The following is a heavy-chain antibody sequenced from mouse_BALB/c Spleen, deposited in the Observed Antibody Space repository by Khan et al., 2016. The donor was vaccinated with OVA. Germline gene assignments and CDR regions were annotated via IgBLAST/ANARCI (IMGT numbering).Heavy chain of an antibody. V-gene: IGHV3-2*02. CDR1: GYSITSNYA. CDR2: ISYSDST. CDR3: ARGNYYGYYFDY. D-gene: IGHD1-1*01. Sequence: EVKLLESGPGLVKPSQSLSLTCTVTGYSITSNYAWNWIRQFPGNKLEWMGYISYSDSTSYNPFLKSRISITRDTSQNQFFLQLNSVTTEDTATYYCARGNYYGYYFDYWGQGTTLTVSS. J-gene: IGHJ2*01.